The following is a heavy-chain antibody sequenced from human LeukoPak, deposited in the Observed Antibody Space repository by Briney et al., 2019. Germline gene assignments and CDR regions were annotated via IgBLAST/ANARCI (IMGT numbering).Heavy chain of an antibody. CDR1: GGSTTRCY. J-gene: IGHJ4*02. D-gene: IGHD3-10*01. Sequence: SETLSLTCTVTGGSTTRCYWSWIRQSPEKGLEWIGYIYDSGTSSPTTYNPTFKSRVTISLDTSKNQFSLSLRSVTVADTAVYYCARHLGSGSYYNQNYFDYWGQGTLVTVSS. V-gene: IGHV4-59*08. CDR3: ARHLGSGSYYNQNYFDY. CDR2: IYDSGTSSPT.